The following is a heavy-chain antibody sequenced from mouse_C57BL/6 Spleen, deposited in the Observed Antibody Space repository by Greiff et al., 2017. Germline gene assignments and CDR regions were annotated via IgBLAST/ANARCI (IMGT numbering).Heavy chain of an antibody. D-gene: IGHD2-10*01. J-gene: IGHJ4*01. V-gene: IGHV3-6*01. Sequence: EVKVEESGPGLVKPSQSLSLTCSVTGYSITSGYYWNWIRQFPGNKLEWMGYISYDGSNNYNPSLKNRISITRDTSKNQFFLKLNSVTTEDTATYYCAREAYPGSNYAMDYWGQGTSVTVSS. CDR2: ISYDGSN. CDR1: GYSITSGYY. CDR3: AREAYPGSNYAMDY.